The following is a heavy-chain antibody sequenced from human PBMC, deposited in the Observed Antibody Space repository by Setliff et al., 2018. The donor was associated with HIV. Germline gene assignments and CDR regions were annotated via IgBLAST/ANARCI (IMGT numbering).Heavy chain of an antibody. V-gene: IGHV4-4*07. CDR3: AREGDYDYVWGSYRI. D-gene: IGHD3-16*02. Sequence: KASETLSLTCTVSGGSISSYYWNWIRQPAGKGLEWIGRIYSSGRTNYNPSLKSRVTMSVDTSKNQFSLKLSSVTAADTAVYYCAREGDYDYVWGSYRIWGQGTLVTVSS. CDR2: IYSSGRT. CDR1: GGSISSYY. J-gene: IGHJ4*02.